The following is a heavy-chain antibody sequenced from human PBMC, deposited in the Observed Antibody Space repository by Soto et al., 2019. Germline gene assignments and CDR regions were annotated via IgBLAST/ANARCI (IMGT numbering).Heavy chain of an antibody. D-gene: IGHD3-9*01. V-gene: IGHV3-30-3*01. CDR2: MSHDGSRV. CDR3: ARPGSGYDILIGQYFSYCHAMDV. Sequence: GGSLRLSCTTSGFLFNTYAMHWVRQAPGKGLEWVAVMSHDGSRVYYADAVKGRFTIPRDNSQNTLYLQMNSLRTEETAVYYCARPGSGYDILIGQYFSYCHAMDVWGQGTTVTVSS. J-gene: IGHJ6*02. CDR1: GFLFNTYA.